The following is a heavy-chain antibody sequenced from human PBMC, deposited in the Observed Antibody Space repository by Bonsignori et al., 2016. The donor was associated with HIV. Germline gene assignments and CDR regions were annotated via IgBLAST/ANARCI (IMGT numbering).Heavy chain of an antibody. Sequence: IRDAPRKGLEWVSDIDSRGNGLSYADSVRGRFTISRDNTKNSLYLQLNSLRAEDTAMYFCARDVPYPGAGYLFDSWGPGTLVTVSS. V-gene: IGHV3-11*01. CDR2: IDSRGNGL. CDR3: ARDVPYPGAGYLFDS. D-gene: IGHD3-9*01. J-gene: IGHJ4*02.